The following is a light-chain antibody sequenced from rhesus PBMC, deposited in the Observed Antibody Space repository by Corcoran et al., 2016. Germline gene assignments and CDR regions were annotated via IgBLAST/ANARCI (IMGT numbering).Light chain of an antibody. J-gene: IGKJ4*01. CDR2: GAS. Sequence: ETVVTQSPATLSLSPGERATLSCRASQSVGSYLAWYKQKPGQAPRLLIYGASSRATGIPDRLSGSGSGTDFTLTISSLEPEDVGVYYCQQSSNLLTFGGGTKVELK. CDR1: QSVGSY. CDR3: QQSSNLLT. V-gene: IGKV3-24*04.